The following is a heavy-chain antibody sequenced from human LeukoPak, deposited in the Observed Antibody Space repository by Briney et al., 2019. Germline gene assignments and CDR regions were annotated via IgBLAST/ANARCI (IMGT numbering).Heavy chain of an antibody. V-gene: IGHV3-48*02. Sequence: GGSLRLSCAASGLTFSSYSMNWVRQAPGKGLEWLSYISSPGSTTFYADSVKGRFTISRDNAKDSLYLQMNSLRDEDTAVYYCASVVGYCIGSTCYPDYWGQGILVTVSS. CDR2: ISSPGSTT. CDR3: ASVVGYCIGSTCYPDY. D-gene: IGHD2-15*01. J-gene: IGHJ4*02. CDR1: GLTFSSYS.